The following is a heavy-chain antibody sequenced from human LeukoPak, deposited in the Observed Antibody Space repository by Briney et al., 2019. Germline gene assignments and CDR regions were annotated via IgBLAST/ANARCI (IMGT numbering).Heavy chain of an antibody. J-gene: IGHJ6*02. CDR3: ARAPGGMDV. Sequence: SQILSLTCTVPGGSIRSGDYYWCWICPPPGKGLEWIGYIYYSGSTYYTPSLKSRVTISVDTSKIQFSLKLSSVTAADTAVYYCARAPGGMDVWGQGTTVTVSS. CDR1: GGSIRSGDYY. CDR2: IYYSGST. V-gene: IGHV4-30-4*01.